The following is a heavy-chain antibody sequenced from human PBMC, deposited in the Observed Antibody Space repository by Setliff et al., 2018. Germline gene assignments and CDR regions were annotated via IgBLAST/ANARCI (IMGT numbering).Heavy chain of an antibody. J-gene: IGHJ4*02. CDR3: AKDRPQGVNGRSLDY. CDR1: GFTFSNYA. V-gene: IGHV3-23*03. CDR2: IYSDGST. D-gene: IGHD3-10*01. Sequence: GESLKISCAASGFTFSNYAMNWVRQAPGKGLEWVSVIYSDGSTYYGDSVKGRFTISRDNSQNTLYLQMNSLRAEDTAVYYCAKDRPQGVNGRSLDYWGRGALVTVSS.